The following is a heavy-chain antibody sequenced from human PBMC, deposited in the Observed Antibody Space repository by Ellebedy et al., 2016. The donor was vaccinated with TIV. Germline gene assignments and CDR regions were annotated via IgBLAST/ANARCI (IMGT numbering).Heavy chain of an antibody. D-gene: IGHD2-2*02. CDR1: GFTFSSYA. Sequence: GGSLRLSXAASGFTFSSYAMHWVRQAPGKGLEWVAVISYDGSNKYYADSVKGRFTISRDNSKNTLYLQMNSLRAEDTAVYYCAREGIPYNWFDPWGQGTLVTVSS. V-gene: IGHV3-30-3*01. CDR3: AREGIPYNWFDP. J-gene: IGHJ5*02. CDR2: ISYDGSNK.